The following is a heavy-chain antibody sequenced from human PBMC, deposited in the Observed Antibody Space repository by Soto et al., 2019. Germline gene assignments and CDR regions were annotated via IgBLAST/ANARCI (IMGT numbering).Heavy chain of an antibody. Sequence: QLQLQESGPGLVKPSETLSLTCTVSGGSISSSSYYWGWIRQPPGKGLEWIGSIYYSGSTYYNPSLKSRVTISVDTSKNQFSLKLSSVTAADTAVYYCARRMRLARGWFDPWGQGTLVTVSS. CDR2: IYYSGST. V-gene: IGHV4-39*01. CDR3: ARRMRLARGWFDP. CDR1: GGSISSSSYY. J-gene: IGHJ5*02. D-gene: IGHD5-12*01.